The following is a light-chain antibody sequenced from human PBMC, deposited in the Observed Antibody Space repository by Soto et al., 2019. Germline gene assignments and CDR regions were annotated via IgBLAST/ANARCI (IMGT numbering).Light chain of an antibody. CDR2: YNN. J-gene: IGLJ1*01. Sequence: QSVLTQPPSASGTAGQVVTISCSGGDSNIGSNSVYWYQHLPRMAPKLLIYYNNQRPSGVPDRFSGSSSGTSASLAIVGLLSEDEAVYYCAAWDASLSACVFGNGTKLTVL. CDR3: AAWDASLSACV. CDR1: DSNIGSNS. V-gene: IGLV1-47*02.